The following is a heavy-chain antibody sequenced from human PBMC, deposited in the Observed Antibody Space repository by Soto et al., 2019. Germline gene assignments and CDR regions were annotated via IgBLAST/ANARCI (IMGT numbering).Heavy chain of an antibody. D-gene: IGHD3-9*01. CDR2: ISGSGGST. V-gene: IGHV3-23*01. J-gene: IGHJ5*02. CDR3: AKDRPLYYDILTGTNWFDP. CDR1: GFTFSSYA. Sequence: TGGSLKLSCAASGFTFSSYAMSWVRQAPGKGLEWVSAISGSGGSTYYADSVKGRFTISRDNSKNTLYLQMNSLRAEDTAVYYCAKDRPLYYDILTGTNWFDPWGQGTLVTVSS.